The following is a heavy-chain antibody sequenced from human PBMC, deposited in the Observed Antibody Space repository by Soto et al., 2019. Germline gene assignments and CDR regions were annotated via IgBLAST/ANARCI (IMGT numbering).Heavy chain of an antibody. V-gene: IGHV4-39*01. J-gene: IGHJ6*02. Sequence: PSETLCLTCSVSGGSISSRSYYWGWIRQPPGKGLECIGSIYYSGSTYYNPSLKSRVTISVDTSKNQFSLKLSSVTAADTAVYYCATQRVLPYFDWLLPYYGMDVWGQGTTVT. CDR3: ATQRVLPYFDWLLPYYGMDV. CDR1: GGSISSRSYY. CDR2: IYYSGST. D-gene: IGHD3-9*01.